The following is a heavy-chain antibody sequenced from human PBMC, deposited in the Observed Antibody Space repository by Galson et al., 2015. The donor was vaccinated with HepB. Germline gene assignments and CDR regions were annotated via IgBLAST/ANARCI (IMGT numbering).Heavy chain of an antibody. V-gene: IGHV5-10-1*01. CDR1: GYSFTSYW. Sequence: QSGAEVKTPGESLRIFCRGSGYSFTSYWISWVRQMPGKGLEWMGSIDPSDSYTNYSPSFQGHVTISADKSISTAYLQLSSLKASDTAMYYRASSNLAATWEYWYFDLWGRGTLVTVSS. J-gene: IGHJ2*01. CDR2: IDPSDSYT. D-gene: IGHD6-25*01. CDR3: ASSNLAATWEYWYFDL.